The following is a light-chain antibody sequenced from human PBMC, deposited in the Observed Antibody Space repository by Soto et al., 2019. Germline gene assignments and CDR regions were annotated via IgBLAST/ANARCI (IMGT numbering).Light chain of an antibody. CDR2: RAS. CDR1: QSVSSN. CDR3: QQYDNSPIT. V-gene: IGKV3D-15*02. Sequence: DILMTQSPATLSLSPGGRATLSCRASQSVSSNLAWYQQKPGQAPRLLIQRASTRATGIPARFSGSGSGTDFTLTISSLEPEDFAVYYCQQYDNSPITFSQGTRLEIK. J-gene: IGKJ5*01.